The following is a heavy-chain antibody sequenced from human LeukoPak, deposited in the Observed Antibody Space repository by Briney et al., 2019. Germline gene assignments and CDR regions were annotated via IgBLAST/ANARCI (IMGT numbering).Heavy chain of an antibody. CDR2: ISFDGSNK. CDR3: PIYMTGYYTGAYFDY. D-gene: IGHD3-9*01. J-gene: IGHJ4*02. V-gene: IGHV3-30-3*01. Sequence: GGSLRLSCAASGFTFSAYAIHWVRQAPGKGLEWVAVISFDGSNKYYADSVKGRFTISRDNSKNTLYLQMNSLRAEDTAVYYCPIYMTGYYTGAYFDYWGQGTLVTVSS. CDR1: GFTFSAYA.